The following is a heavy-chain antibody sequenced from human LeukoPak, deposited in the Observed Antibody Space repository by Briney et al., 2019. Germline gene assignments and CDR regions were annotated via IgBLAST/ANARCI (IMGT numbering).Heavy chain of an antibody. V-gene: IGHV3-20*04. CDR1: GFTFDDYD. CDR2: INWNGGST. J-gene: IGHJ3*02. D-gene: IGHD2-15*01. CDR3: TRLPSSCSGGSCYYAFDI. Sequence: PGGSLRLSCATSGFTFDDYDMSWVRQAPGKGLEWVSGINWNGGSTGYADSVKGRFTIARDNAENSLYLQMNSLRAEDTAVYYCTRLPSSCSGGSCYYAFDIWGQGTMVTVSS.